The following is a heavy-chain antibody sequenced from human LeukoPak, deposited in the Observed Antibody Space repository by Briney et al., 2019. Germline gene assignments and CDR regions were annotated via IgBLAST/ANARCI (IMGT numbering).Heavy chain of an antibody. CDR3: VKGVWGYSSSWYDY. CDR1: GLTFSSYA. V-gene: IGHV3-64D*06. CDR2: ISSNGGST. Sequence: PGGFLRLSCSASGLTFSSYAMHWVRQAPGKGLEYVSAISSNGGSTYYADSVKGRFTISRDNSKDTLYLQMSSLRAEDTAVYYCVKGVWGYSSSWYDYWGQGTLVTVSS. D-gene: IGHD6-13*01. J-gene: IGHJ4*02.